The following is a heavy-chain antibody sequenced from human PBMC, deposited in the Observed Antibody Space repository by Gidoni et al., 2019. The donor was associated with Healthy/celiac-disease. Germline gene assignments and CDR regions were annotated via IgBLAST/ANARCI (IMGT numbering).Heavy chain of an antibody. CDR1: GFTFSSYA. V-gene: IGHV3-23*01. Sequence: EVQLLESGGGLVQPGGSLRLSCAASGFTFSSYAMSWVRQAPGKGLEWVSAMSGSGGSTYYADSVKCRFTISRDNSKNTLYLQMNSLRAEDTAVYYCAKALTAMVTRPYYYYGMDVWGQGTTVTVSS. CDR3: AKALTAMVTRPYYYYGMDV. D-gene: IGHD5-18*01. J-gene: IGHJ6*02. CDR2: MSGSGGST.